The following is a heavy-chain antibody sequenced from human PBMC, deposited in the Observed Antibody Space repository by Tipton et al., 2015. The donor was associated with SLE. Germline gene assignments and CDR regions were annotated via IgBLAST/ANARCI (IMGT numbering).Heavy chain of an antibody. V-gene: IGHV3-48*03. J-gene: IGHJ4*02. CDR1: GFFFRNFG. D-gene: IGHD3-3*01. CDR2: IFSSGASI. Sequence: SLRLSCAASGFFFRNFGMNWVRQAPGKGLEWVAYIFSSGASIFYADSVKGRFTISRDNAKKSVYLQMNSLTADDTAVYFCVREGDFWSGPLDYWGQGTLVAVSS. CDR3: VREGDFWSGPLDY.